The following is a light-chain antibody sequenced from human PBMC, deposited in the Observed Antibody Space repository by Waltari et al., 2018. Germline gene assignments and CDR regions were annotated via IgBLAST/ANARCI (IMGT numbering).Light chain of an antibody. CDR2: KAS. V-gene: IGKV1-5*03. CDR3: QHYSNYPPT. CDR1: QSITRW. Sequence: DIQMTQSPSTLSASVGDRVTITCRACQSITRWLAWYQQKPGKAPKLLISKASSLENEVPSRFSGSGYGTEFTLTITSLQPDDSATVYCQHYSNYPPTFGGGTKVEIK. J-gene: IGKJ4*01.